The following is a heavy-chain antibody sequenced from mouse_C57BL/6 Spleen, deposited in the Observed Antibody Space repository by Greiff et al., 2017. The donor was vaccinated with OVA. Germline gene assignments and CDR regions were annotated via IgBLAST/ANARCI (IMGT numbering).Heavy chain of an antibody. D-gene: IGHD2-5*01. CDR2: IDPSDSET. V-gene: IGHV1-52*01. CDR1: GYTFTSYW. J-gene: IGHJ4*01. CDR3: ASQISNFYAMDY. Sequence: QVQLKQSGAELVRPGSSVKLSCKASGYTFTSYWMHWVKQRPIQGLEWIGNIDPSDSETHYNQKFKDKATLTVDKSSSTAYMQLSSLTSEDSAVYYCASQISNFYAMDYWGQGTSVTVSS.